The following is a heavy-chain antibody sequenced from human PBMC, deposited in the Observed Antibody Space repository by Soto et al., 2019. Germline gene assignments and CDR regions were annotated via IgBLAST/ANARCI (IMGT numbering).Heavy chain of an antibody. CDR1: GFSLSTNGVG. D-gene: IGHD2-15*01. J-gene: IGHJ4*02. Sequence: SGPTLVKPPQTLTLTCTFSGFSLSTNGVGVGWFRQPPGKALEYLTLIFWDGDERYSPFLRSRLTMTKDTSKNQVVLTMTNMDPVDTATYFCAHSLRRASCRGGSCYFFDHWGQGTLVTVSS. V-gene: IGHV2-5*02. CDR3: AHSLRRASCRGGSCYFFDH. CDR2: IFWDGDE.